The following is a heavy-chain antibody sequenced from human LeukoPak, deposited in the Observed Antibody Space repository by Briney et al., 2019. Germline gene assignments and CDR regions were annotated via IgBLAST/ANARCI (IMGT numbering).Heavy chain of an antibody. Sequence: GGSLRLSCAASGFTFSTYPMSWVRQAPGKGLEWVSSISSSSVYIYYADSMKGRFTISRDHAKNSLSLQMNSLRAEDTAVYYWSRKLFDTSGFYFDYWGQGTLVTVSS. CDR1: GFTFSTYP. D-gene: IGHD3-22*01. CDR2: ISSSSVYI. J-gene: IGHJ4*02. CDR3: SRKLFDTSGFYFDY. V-gene: IGHV3-21*01.